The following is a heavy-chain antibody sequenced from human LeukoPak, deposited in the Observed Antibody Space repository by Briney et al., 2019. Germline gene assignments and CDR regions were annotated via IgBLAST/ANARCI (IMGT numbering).Heavy chain of an antibody. V-gene: IGHV4-34*01. CDR2: INHSGST. J-gene: IGHJ4*02. Sequence: SETLSPTCAVYGGSFSGYYWSWIRQPPGKGLEWIGEINHSGSTNYNPSLKSRVTISVDTSKNQFSLKLSSVTAADTAVYYCARGRGSSSWYRGVFFDYWGQGTLVTVSS. CDR1: GGSFSGYY. CDR3: ARGRGSSSWYRGVFFDY. D-gene: IGHD6-13*01.